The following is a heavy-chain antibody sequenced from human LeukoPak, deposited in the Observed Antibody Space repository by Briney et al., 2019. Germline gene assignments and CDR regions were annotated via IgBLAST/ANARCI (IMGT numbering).Heavy chain of an antibody. CDR1: GFTFSNFA. CDR2: ISSSGTTI. V-gene: IGHV3-48*03. Sequence: GGSLRLSCAASGFTFSNFAMTWVRQAPGKGLEWVSYISSSGTTIYYADSVKGRFTISRDNAKNSLYLQVNSLRAEDTAVYYCARASGYDIYWGQGTLVTVSS. CDR3: ARASGYDIY. J-gene: IGHJ4*02. D-gene: IGHD5-12*01.